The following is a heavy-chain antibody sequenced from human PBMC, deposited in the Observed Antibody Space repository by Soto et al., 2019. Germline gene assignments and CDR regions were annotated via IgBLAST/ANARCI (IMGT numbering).Heavy chain of an antibody. CDR3: ARDSSSSGFDY. V-gene: IGHV4-30-2*01. Sequence: SETLSLTCAVSGGSISSGGYSWSWIRQPPGKGLEWIGYIYHSGSTYYNPSLKSRVTISVDRSKNQFSLKLSSVTAADTAVYYCARDSSSSGFDYWGQGTLVTVPQ. CDR2: IYHSGST. J-gene: IGHJ4*02. D-gene: IGHD6-6*01. CDR1: GGSISSGGYS.